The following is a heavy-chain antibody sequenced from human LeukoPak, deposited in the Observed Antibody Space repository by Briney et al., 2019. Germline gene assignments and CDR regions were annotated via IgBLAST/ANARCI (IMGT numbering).Heavy chain of an antibody. CDR2: INWNGGSA. CDR1: GFTFSNYW. Sequence: GGSLRLSCAASGFTFSNYWMHWVRQAPGKGLEWVSGINWNGGSAGYADSVKGRFTISRDNAKNSLYLQMNSLRAEDTALYYCARASGYSYLIDYWGQGTLVTVSS. CDR3: ARASGYSYLIDY. V-gene: IGHV3-20*04. D-gene: IGHD5-18*01. J-gene: IGHJ4*02.